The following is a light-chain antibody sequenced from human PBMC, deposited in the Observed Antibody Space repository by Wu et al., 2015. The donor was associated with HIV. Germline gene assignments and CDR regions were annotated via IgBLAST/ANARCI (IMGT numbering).Light chain of an antibody. V-gene: IGKV3-15*01. Sequence: ETIMTQSPVTLSVSPGERATLTCRASQSVSGNVAWYQQKPGQAPRLVIYGASTRNTGFPARFSGSGSGTEFTLTISSLQSEDFAVYFCQQYREWPRTFGQGTKV. J-gene: IGKJ1*01. CDR3: QQYREWPRT. CDR1: QSVSGN. CDR2: GAS.